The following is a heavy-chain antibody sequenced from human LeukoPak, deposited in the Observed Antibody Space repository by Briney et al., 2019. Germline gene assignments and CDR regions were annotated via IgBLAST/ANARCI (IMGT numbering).Heavy chain of an antibody. V-gene: IGHV3-21*01. Sequence: PGGSLRLSCAASGFTFSSYSMNWVRQAPGKGLEWVSSISSSSSYIYYADSVKGRFTISGDNAKNSLYLQMNSLRAEDTAVYYCARDNRFASGWPDVYWGQGTLVTVSS. CDR1: GFTFSSYS. CDR3: ARDNRFASGWPDVY. D-gene: IGHD6-19*01. CDR2: ISSSSSYI. J-gene: IGHJ4*02.